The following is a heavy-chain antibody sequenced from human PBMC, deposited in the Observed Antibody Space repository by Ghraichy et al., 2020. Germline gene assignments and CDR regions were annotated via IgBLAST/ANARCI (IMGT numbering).Heavy chain of an antibody. CDR3: AKSLHPPRIYSSDY. Sequence: GSLRLSCAASGFRFANYALAWVRQAPGKGLEWVSVINFNGAMTYYADSVKGRFTISRDNSQNTLYLQLNSLRVEDTAVFYCAKSLHPPRIYSSDYWGQGTLVTVAS. V-gene: IGHV3-23*01. J-gene: IGHJ4*02. D-gene: IGHD3-22*01. CDR2: INFNGAMT. CDR1: GFRFANYA.